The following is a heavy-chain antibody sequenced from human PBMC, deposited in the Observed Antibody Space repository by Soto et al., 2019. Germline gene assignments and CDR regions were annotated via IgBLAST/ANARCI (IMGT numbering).Heavy chain of an antibody. Sequence: SETLSLTCAVYGGSLSASYWSWIRQPPGKGLEWIGALNPSGTTNYNPSLPSRVTISVDTPKNQCSRKLSSVNAEDTAVYHCALAPAAHILHWGQGTLVTVSS. CDR2: LNPSGTT. CDR3: ALAPAAHILH. D-gene: IGHD2-2*01. J-gene: IGHJ1*01. CDR1: GGSLSASY. V-gene: IGHV4-34*01.